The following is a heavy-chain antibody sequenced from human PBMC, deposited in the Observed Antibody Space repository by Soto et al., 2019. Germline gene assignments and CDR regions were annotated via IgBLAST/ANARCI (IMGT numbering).Heavy chain of an antibody. CDR3: ARSGDNFNVLDY. D-gene: IGHD1-1*01. CDR2: SSNSGTFA. Sequence: GGSLRLSCAASGFTFSGYYMSWVRQAPGRGLEWISYSSNSGTFARYATSVKGRFSISRDNANNSLYLEMNSLRVEDTAVYYCARSGDNFNVLDYWGQGTPVTVSS. J-gene: IGHJ4*02. V-gene: IGHV3-11*06. CDR1: GFTFSGYY.